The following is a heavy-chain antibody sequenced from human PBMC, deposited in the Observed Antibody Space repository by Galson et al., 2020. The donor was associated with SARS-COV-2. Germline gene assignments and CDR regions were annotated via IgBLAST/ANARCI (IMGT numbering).Heavy chain of an antibody. CDR3: TADIAESGVGECDY. D-gene: IGHD3-16*01. V-gene: IGHV3-15*01. Sequence: GESLKISCEASGFTFSNDWMSWVRQAPGKGLEWVGRIKSRADGGTTDYAAPVKGRFSISRDDSKNTLYLEMNSLKDEDTAVYYCTADIAESGVGECDYWGQGTLVTVSS. CDR1: GFTFSNDW. J-gene: IGHJ4*02. CDR2: IKSRADGGTT.